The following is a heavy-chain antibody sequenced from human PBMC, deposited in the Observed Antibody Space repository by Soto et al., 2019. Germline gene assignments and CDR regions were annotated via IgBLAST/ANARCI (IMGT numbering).Heavy chain of an antibody. V-gene: IGHV3-21*01. CDR2: ISSSSSHT. Sequence: EVHLVESGGGLVAPGGSLRLSCAASRFTFSNYSMNWVRQAQGKGLEWVSSISSSSSHTYYADSVKGRFTISRDNAKSSLFLQMDSLRADDTAVYSCARGGYGPSCYHWGQGTLVTVSS. J-gene: IGHJ4*02. D-gene: IGHD5-18*01. CDR1: RFTFSNYS. CDR3: ARGGYGPSCYH.